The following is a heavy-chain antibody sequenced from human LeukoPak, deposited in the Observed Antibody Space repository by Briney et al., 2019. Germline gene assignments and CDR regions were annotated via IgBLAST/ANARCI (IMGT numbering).Heavy chain of an antibody. Sequence: GGSLRLSCAASGFTFSSYWMDWVRQVPGKGLEWVANIKQNGIEKYFVGSVKGRFAISRDNAKNSLYLQMNSLRVEDTAVYYCAREGMVRGVPDAFDLWGQGTMVTVSS. CDR3: AREGMVRGVPDAFDL. CDR2: IKQNGIEK. D-gene: IGHD3-10*01. J-gene: IGHJ3*01. V-gene: IGHV3-7*01. CDR1: GFTFSSYW.